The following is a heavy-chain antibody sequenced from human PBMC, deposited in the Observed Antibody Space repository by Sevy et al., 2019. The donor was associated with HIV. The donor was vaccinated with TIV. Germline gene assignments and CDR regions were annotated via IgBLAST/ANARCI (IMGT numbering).Heavy chain of an antibody. CDR3: ARRTYISSWQYFQH. CDR2: INHSGST. Sequence: SETLLTCAVYGGSFSGYYWSWIRQPPGKGLEWIGEINHSGSTNYNPSLKSRVTISVDTSKNQFSLKLSSVTAADTAVYYCARRTYISSWQYFQHWGQGTLVTVSS. CDR1: GGSFSGYY. V-gene: IGHV4-34*01. D-gene: IGHD6-13*01. J-gene: IGHJ1*01.